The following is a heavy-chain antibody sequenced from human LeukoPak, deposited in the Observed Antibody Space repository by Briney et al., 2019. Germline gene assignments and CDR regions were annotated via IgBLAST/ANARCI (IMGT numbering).Heavy chain of an antibody. CDR2: INHSGST. J-gene: IGHJ2*01. Sequence: GSLRLSCTAFGFTFSNAWMSWVRQPPGKGLEWIGEINHSGSTNYNPSLKSRVTISVDTSKNQFSLKLSSVTAADTAVYYCARVAKGVVKKRYFDLWGRGTLVTVSS. CDR1: GFTFSNAW. CDR3: ARVAKGVVKKRYFDL. V-gene: IGHV4-34*01. D-gene: IGHD3-3*01.